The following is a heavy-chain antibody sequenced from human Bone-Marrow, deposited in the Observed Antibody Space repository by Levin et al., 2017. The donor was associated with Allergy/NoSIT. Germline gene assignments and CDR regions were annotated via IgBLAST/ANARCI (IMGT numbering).Heavy chain of an antibody. D-gene: IGHD3-3*01. CDR2: ISAYNGNT. V-gene: IGHV1-18*01. J-gene: IGHJ6*02. CDR3: ARDHPLEWPTADYYYGMDV. Sequence: GESLKISCKASGYTFTSYGISWVQQAPGQGLEWMGWISAYNGNTNYAQKLQGRVTMTTDTSTSTAYMELRSLRSDDTAVYYCARDHPLEWPTADYYYGMDVWGQGTTVTVSS. CDR1: GYTFTSYG.